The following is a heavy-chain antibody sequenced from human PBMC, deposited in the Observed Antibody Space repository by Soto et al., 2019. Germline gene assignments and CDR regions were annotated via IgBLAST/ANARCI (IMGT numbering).Heavy chain of an antibody. CDR1: GYNFTSYA. CDR3: ARLSSSYYFDY. J-gene: IGHJ4*02. CDR2: ISAYNGNT. V-gene: IGHV1-18*01. D-gene: IGHD6-6*01. Sequence: AAGKSSYKASGYNFTSYAISWVRQAPGQGLEWMGWISAYNGNTNYAQKLQGRVTMTTDTSTSTAYMELRSLRSDDTAVYYCARLSSSYYFDYWGQGTLVPVS.